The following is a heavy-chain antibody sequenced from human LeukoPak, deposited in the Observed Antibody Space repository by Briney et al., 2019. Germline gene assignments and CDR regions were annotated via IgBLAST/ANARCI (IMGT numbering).Heavy chain of an antibody. Sequence: PGGSLRLSCVASGFTRDYAMHWVWQVPGKGLEWVSSIMWDSGRINYADSVKGRFTVSRDNAKNSLYLQMNSLRAEDTALYYCTKDVLAGGADIWGQRTMVIVSS. D-gene: IGHD1-26*01. V-gene: IGHV3-9*01. CDR2: IMWDSGRI. CDR3: TKDVLAGGADI. J-gene: IGHJ3*02. CDR1: GFTRDYA.